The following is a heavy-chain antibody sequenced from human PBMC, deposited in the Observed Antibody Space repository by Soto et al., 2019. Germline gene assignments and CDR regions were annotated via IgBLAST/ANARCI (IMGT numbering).Heavy chain of an antibody. CDR2: IIPIFGTA. V-gene: IGHV1-69*06. J-gene: IGHJ6*02. CDR3: AGDSGLGPRYYYGMDV. CDR1: GGTFSSYA. Sequence: GASVKVSCKASGGTFSSYAISWVRQAPGQGLEWMGGIIPIFGTANYAQKFQGRVTITADKSTSTAYMELSSLRSEDTAVYYCAGDSGLGPRYYYGMDVWGQGTTVTVSS.